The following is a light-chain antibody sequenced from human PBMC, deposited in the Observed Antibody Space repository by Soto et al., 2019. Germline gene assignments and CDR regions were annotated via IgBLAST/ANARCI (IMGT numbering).Light chain of an antibody. CDR1: QSVSIN. J-gene: IGKJ3*01. CDR3: QQRFYWPFT. CDR2: DTS. V-gene: IGKV3-11*01. Sequence: EIVLTQSPATLSLSPGERATLSCRASQSVSINLAWYQQKFGQAPRLLIYDTSNRATGIPARFSGSGSGTDFTLTISSLEPDDFAVYYCQQRFYWPFTFGPGTRVDIK.